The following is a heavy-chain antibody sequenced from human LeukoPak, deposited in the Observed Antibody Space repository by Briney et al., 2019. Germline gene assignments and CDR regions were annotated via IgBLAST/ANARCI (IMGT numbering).Heavy chain of an antibody. CDR3: ARQLSGWYDADPY. CDR2: IKEDGSRN. Sequence: GGSLRLSCAASGFTFSRYWVSWVRQAPGKGLEWVANIKEDGSRNHYVDSVKGRFTISRDNAKNSLYLQMNSLRAEDTAVYYCARQLSGWYDADPYWGQGTLVTVSS. J-gene: IGHJ4*02. CDR1: GFTFSRYW. D-gene: IGHD6-19*01. V-gene: IGHV3-7*05.